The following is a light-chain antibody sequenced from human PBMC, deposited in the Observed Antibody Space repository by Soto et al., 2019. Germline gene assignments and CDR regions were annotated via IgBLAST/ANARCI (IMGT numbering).Light chain of an antibody. V-gene: IGKV3-15*01. CDR1: QSVSSN. Sequence: EIVMTKSPATLSVSPGERASLSCAASQSVSSNLAWYRQKSGQTPRLLIYATSTRATGIPARFSGSGSGTEFTLTISSLQSEDFAVYYCQHYNNWPLTFGGGTKVDI. CDR2: ATS. CDR3: QHYNNWPLT. J-gene: IGKJ4*01.